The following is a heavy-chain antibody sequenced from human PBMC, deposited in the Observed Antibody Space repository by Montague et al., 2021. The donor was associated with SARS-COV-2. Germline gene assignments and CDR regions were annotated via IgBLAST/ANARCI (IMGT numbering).Heavy chain of an antibody. CDR2: ISSSSSTI. D-gene: IGHD5-18*01. CDR3: ARDRGYAYGHYYYGMDV. CDR1: GFIFSSYS. Sequence: SLRLSCAASGFIFSSYSMNWVRQAPGKGLEWVSYISSSSSTIYYADSVKGRFTISRDNAKNSLYLQMNSLRDEDTAVYYCARDRGYAYGHYYYGMDVWGQGTTVTVSS. J-gene: IGHJ6*02. V-gene: IGHV3-48*02.